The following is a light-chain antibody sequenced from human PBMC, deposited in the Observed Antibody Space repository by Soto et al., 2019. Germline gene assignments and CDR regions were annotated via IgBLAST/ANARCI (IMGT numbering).Light chain of an antibody. Sequence: EIVLTQSPATLSLSPGERAALSFRPSQSVSSYLAWYQQKVGQAPRLLIYGASTRATGIPARFSGSGSGTEFTLTISRLEPEDFAVYYCKQYGSSPGTFGQGTRLEIK. J-gene: IGKJ5*01. CDR1: QSVSSY. CDR2: GAS. CDR3: KQYGSSPGT. V-gene: IGKV3-20*01.